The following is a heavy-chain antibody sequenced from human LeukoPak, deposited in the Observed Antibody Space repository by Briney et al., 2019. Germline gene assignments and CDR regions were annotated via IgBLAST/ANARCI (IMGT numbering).Heavy chain of an antibody. Sequence: GESLKISCKGSGYSFTNYWIGWVRQMPGKGLEWMGIIYPGDSDTRYSPSFQGQVTISADKSVTTAFLHWSSLQASDTVMYYCARLHDSWGQGTLVTVSS. CDR2: IYPGDSDT. CDR1: GYSFTNYW. V-gene: IGHV5-51*01. J-gene: IGHJ5*01. CDR3: ARLHDS.